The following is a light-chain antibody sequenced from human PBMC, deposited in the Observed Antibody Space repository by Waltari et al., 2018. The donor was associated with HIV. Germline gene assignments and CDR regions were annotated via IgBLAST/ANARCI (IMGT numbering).Light chain of an antibody. J-gene: IGLJ2*01. CDR3: SSYSSSDTHVV. Sequence: QSALTPPASVSGSPGQSITISCPGTSRDVRGYNYASWYQQHPGKAPKFMIYEVRNRPSGVSNRFSGSKSGNTASLTISGLQAEDEAYYYCSSYSSSDTHVVFGGGTKLTVL. CDR1: SRDVRGYNY. CDR2: EVR. V-gene: IGLV2-14*01.